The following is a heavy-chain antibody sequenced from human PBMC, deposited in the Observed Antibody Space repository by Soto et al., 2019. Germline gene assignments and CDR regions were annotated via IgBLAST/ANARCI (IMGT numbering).Heavy chain of an antibody. V-gene: IGHV4-30-4*01. CDR3: ARGRYCLTGRCFPNWFDS. CDR1: GDSISNLDYF. Sequence: KTSETLSLTCSVSGDSISNLDYFWAWIRQPPGQALEYIGYIYKSATTYYHPSFESRVAISVDTSKSQFSLNVTSVTAADTAVYFCARGRYCLTGRCFPNWFDSWGQGALVTVSS. CDR2: IYKSATT. J-gene: IGHJ5*01. D-gene: IGHD7-27*01.